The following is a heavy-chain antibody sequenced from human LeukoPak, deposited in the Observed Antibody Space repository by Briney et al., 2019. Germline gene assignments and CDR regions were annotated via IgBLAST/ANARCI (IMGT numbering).Heavy chain of an antibody. V-gene: IGHV1-69*06. Sequence: GASVKVSCKASGYTFTSYDINWVRQATGQGLEWMGGITPIFGTANYVQKFQGRVTITADKSTSTAFMELSSLRSEDTAIYYCARASSDDTAMATPFAYWGQGTLVTVSS. J-gene: IGHJ4*02. CDR3: ARASSDDTAMATPFAY. D-gene: IGHD5-18*01. CDR1: GYTFTSYD. CDR2: ITPIFGTA.